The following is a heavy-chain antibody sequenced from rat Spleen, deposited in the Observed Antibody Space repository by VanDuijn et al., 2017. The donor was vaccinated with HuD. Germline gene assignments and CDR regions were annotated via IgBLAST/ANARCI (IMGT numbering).Heavy chain of an antibody. V-gene: IGHV5-25*01. CDR3: TGPFDY. CDR1: GFTFSNYY. Sequence: EVQLVESGGGLVQPGRSMKLSCSASGFTFSNYYMAWVRQAPTKGLECIASISNSGGNTYYPDSVKGRFTISRDNAKSTLYLQMNSLTSEDTAIYYCTGPFDYWGQGVMVTVSS. J-gene: IGHJ2*01. D-gene: IGHD1-4*01. CDR2: ISNSGGNT.